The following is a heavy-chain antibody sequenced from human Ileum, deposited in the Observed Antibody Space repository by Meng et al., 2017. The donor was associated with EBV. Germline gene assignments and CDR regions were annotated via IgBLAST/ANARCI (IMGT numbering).Heavy chain of an antibody. Sequence: VLLLGSGTGWVKPSGTCSLTCADSRGSIISSNWCGWVRQPPGKGLEWIGKIYHSGITIYNPSLKSRVTMSVDNSKNQFSLKLNSMTAADTAVYYCARDPTGGEDHQRVWGQGTLVTVSS. CDR3: ARDPTGGEDHQRV. CDR2: IYHSGIT. D-gene: IGHD1-14*01. V-gene: IGHV4-4*02. J-gene: IGHJ4*02. CDR1: RGSIISSNW.